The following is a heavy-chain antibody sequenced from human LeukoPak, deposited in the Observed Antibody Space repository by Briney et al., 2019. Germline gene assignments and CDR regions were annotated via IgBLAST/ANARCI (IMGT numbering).Heavy chain of an antibody. J-gene: IGHJ4*02. CDR3: ASGGGGHCSGGSCFYYFDY. CDR1: GGTFSSYA. CDR2: IIPIFGTA. V-gene: IGHV1-69*13. D-gene: IGHD2-15*01. Sequence: SVTVSCKASGGTFSSYAISWVRQAPGQGLEWMGGIIPIFGTATYAQKFQGRVAITADESTSTAYMELSSLRAEDTAVYYWASGGGGHCSGGSCFYYFDYWGQGTLVTVSS.